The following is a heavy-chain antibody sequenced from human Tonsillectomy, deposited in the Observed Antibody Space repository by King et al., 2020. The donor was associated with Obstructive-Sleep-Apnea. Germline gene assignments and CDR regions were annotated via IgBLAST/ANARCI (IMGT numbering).Heavy chain of an antibody. Sequence: VQLVESGGGVVQPGRSLRLSCAASGFTFNTYPMHWVRQAPGKGLEWVAVTSSDGSNKYYTDSVEGRFTISRDNSENTLYLQMNSLSAEDTAVYYCAREPQDIYSRIDYWGQGTLVTVSS. J-gene: IGHJ4*02. D-gene: IGHD2-15*01. CDR3: AREPQDIYSRIDY. V-gene: IGHV3-30*04. CDR2: TSSDGSNK. CDR1: GFTFNTYP.